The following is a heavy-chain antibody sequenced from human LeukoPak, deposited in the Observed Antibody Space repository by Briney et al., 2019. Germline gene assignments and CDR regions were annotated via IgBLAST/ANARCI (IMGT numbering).Heavy chain of an antibody. V-gene: IGHV1-46*01. CDR2: INPSGGST. J-gene: IGHJ4*02. CDR1: GYTFTSYY. Sequence: GASVKVCCKASGYTFTSYYMHLLRQAPGQGLEWVGIINPSGGSTSYAQKFQGRVTMTRDTSTSTVYMELSSLRSEDTAVYYCARAPLNYYDSSGYLNYWGQGTLVTVSS. D-gene: IGHD3-22*01. CDR3: ARAPLNYYDSSGYLNY.